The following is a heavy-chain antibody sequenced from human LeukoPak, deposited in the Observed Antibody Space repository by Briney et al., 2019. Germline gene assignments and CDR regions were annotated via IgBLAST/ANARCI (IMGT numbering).Heavy chain of an antibody. J-gene: IGHJ6*02. CDR1: GFTFTSYW. Sequence: GGSLRLSCVASGFTFTSYWIHWVRQAPGEGLVWVSRSNVDGSKIGYADSVKGRFISSRDNAKNTAYLQMNSLRAEGTAVYYCARDFYYGLDVWGQGTTVTVSS. CDR3: ARDFYYGLDV. CDR2: SNVDGSKI. V-gene: IGHV3-74*01.